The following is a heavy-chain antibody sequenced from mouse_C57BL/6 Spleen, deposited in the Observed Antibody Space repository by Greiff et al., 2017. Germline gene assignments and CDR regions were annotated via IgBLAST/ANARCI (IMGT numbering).Heavy chain of an antibody. D-gene: IGHD3-3*01. J-gene: IGHJ4*01. CDR1: GYTFTDYY. CDR2: INPYNGGT. Sequence: VQLQQSGPVLVKPGASVKMSCKASGYTFTDYYMNWVKQSHGKSLEWIGVINPYNGGTSYNQKFKGKATLTVDKSSSTAYMELNSLTSEDSAVYYCAREGLSHYYAMDYWGQGTSVTVSS. V-gene: IGHV1-19*01. CDR3: AREGLSHYYAMDY.